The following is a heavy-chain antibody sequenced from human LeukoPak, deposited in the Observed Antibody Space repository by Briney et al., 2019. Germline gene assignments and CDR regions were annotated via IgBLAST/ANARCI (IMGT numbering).Heavy chain of an antibody. CDR1: GFTFSSYS. Sequence: RGSLRLSCAASGFTFSSYSMNWVRQAPGKGLEWVSSISSSSSYIYYADSVKGRFTISRDDAKNSLYLQMNSLRAEDTAVYYCARDRDDFWGGIDYWGQGTLVTVSS. D-gene: IGHD3-3*01. CDR3: ARDRDDFWGGIDY. V-gene: IGHV3-21*01. J-gene: IGHJ4*02. CDR2: ISSSSSYI.